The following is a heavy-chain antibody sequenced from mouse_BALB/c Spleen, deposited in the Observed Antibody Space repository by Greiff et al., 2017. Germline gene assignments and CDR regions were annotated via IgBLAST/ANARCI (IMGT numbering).Heavy chain of an antibody. CDR3: ARIYYDYHFAY. D-gene: IGHD2-4*01. CDR2: INPSSGYT. Sequence: QVQLKESAAELARPGASVKMSCKASGYTFTSYTMHWVKQRPGQGLEWIGYINPSSGYTEYNQKFKDKTTLTADKSSSTAYMQLSSLTSEDSAVYYCARIYYDYHFAYWGQGTLVTVSA. CDR1: GYTFTSYT. V-gene: IGHV1-4*02. J-gene: IGHJ3*01.